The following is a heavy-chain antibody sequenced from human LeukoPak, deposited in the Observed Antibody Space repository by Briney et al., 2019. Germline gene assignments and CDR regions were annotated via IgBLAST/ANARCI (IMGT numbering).Heavy chain of an antibody. J-gene: IGHJ6*02. CDR3: AKGMGSIFGPMGYYYGMDV. V-gene: IGHV1-69*13. CDR1: GGTFSSYA. D-gene: IGHD3-3*01. CDR2: IIPIFGTA. Sequence: SVKVSCKASGGTFSSYAISWVRQAPGQGLEWMGGIIPIFGTANYAQKFQGRVTITADESTSTAYMELSSLRSEDTAVYYCAKGMGSIFGPMGYYYGMDVWGQGTTVTVSS.